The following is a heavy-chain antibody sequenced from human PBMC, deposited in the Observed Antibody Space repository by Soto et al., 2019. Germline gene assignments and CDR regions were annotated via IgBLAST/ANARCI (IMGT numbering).Heavy chain of an antibody. CDR2: ISYDGSNK. CDR3: ARDSERVAYGVLPPSYYYYGMDV. D-gene: IGHD4-17*01. Sequence: QVQLVESGGGVVQPGRSLRLSCAASGFTFSSYAMHWVRQAPGKGLEWVAVISYDGSNKYYADSVKGRFTISRDNSKNTLYLQMNSLRAEDTAVYYCARDSERVAYGVLPPSYYYYGMDVW. V-gene: IGHV3-30-3*01. J-gene: IGHJ6*01. CDR1: GFTFSSYA.